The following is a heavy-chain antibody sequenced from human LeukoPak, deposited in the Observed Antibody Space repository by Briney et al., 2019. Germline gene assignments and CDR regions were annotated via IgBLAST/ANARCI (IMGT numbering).Heavy chain of an antibody. Sequence: SETLSLTCTVSGGSISTYYWTWIRQPPGKGLEWIGYVYYSGSTNYNPSLKSRVTISVDTSKNQFSLKLSSVTAADTAVYYCARFQSSFDPWGQGTLVTVSS. V-gene: IGHV4-59*01. CDR1: GGSISTYY. CDR2: VYYSGST. J-gene: IGHJ5*02. CDR3: ARFQSSFDP.